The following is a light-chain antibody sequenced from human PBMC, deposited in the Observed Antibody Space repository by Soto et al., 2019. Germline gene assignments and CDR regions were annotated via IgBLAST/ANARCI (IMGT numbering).Light chain of an antibody. CDR1: QGINNY. CDR3: QKYNSAPPT. V-gene: IGKV1-27*01. Sequence: DIQITHSPSSLSASVGDRFTITFRASQGINNYLAWYQQKPGKVPKLLIYAASTLQSGVPSRFSGSGSGTDFTLTISSLQPEDVATYYCQKYNSAPPTFGQGTKVDIK. J-gene: IGKJ1*01. CDR2: AAS.